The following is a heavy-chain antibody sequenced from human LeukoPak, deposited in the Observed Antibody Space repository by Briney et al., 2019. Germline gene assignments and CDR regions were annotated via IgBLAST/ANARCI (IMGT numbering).Heavy chain of an antibody. CDR2: ISGSGGST. D-gene: IGHD3-9*01. J-gene: IGHJ4*02. CDR1: GFTFSSYA. V-gene: IGHV3-23*01. Sequence: PGGSLRHSCAASGFTFSSYAMSWVRQAPGKGLEWVSAISGSGGSTYYADSVKGRFTISRDNSKNTLYLQMNSLRAEDTAVYYCAKVDYDILTGTFDYWGQGTLVTVSS. CDR3: AKVDYDILTGTFDY.